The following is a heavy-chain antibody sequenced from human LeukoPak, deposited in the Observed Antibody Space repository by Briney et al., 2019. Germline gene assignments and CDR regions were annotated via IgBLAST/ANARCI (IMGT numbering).Heavy chain of an antibody. J-gene: IGHJ6*03. Sequence: GGSLRLSCAASGFTFDDYAMHWVRQAPGKGLEWVSGISWNSGSIGYADSVKGRFTISRDNAKNSLYLQMNSLRAEDTAVYYCARYYYDSSGYPYYYYYYYMDVWGKGTTVTISS. V-gene: IGHV3-9*01. D-gene: IGHD3-22*01. CDR3: ARYYYDSSGYPYYYYYYYMDV. CDR1: GFTFDDYA. CDR2: ISWNSGSI.